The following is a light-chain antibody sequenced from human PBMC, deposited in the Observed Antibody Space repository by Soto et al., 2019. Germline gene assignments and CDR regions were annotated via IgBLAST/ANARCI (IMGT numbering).Light chain of an antibody. CDR2: AAS. Sequence: DIQLTQSPSFLSASVGDRVTITCRASQDIRSFLAWYQQKLGKAPKLLIYAASTLESGVPLRFSGGGSGTEFTLTISSLQPEDVATYYCLHLNSYPRALSFGGGTKVEI. V-gene: IGKV1-9*01. J-gene: IGKJ4*01. CDR3: LHLNSYPRALS. CDR1: QDIRSF.